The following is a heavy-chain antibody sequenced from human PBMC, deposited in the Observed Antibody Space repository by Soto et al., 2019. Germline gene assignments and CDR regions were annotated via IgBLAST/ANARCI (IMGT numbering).Heavy chain of an antibody. D-gene: IGHD5-12*01. J-gene: IGHJ4*02. V-gene: IGHV4-34*01. CDR1: GGSFSGYY. CDR2: INHSGST. CDR3: AERRGYSGYDFDY. Sequence: PSETLSLTCAVYGGSFSGYYWSWIRQPPGKGLEWIGEINHSGSTNYNPSLKSRVTISVDTSKNQFSLKLSSVTAADTAVYYRAERRGYSGYDFDYWGQGTLVTVSS.